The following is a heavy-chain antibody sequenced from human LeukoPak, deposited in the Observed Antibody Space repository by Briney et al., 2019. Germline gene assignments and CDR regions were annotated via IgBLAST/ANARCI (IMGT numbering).Heavy chain of an antibody. Sequence: GASVTVSCKASGYTFTGYYMHWVRQAPGQGLEWMGWINPNSGGTNYAQKFQGRVTMTRDTSISTAYMELSRLRSDDTAVYYCASRYYDSSGYNDAFDIWGQGTMVTVSS. CDR1: GYTFTGYY. D-gene: IGHD3-22*01. J-gene: IGHJ3*02. CDR2: INPNSGGT. V-gene: IGHV1-2*02. CDR3: ASRYYDSSGYNDAFDI.